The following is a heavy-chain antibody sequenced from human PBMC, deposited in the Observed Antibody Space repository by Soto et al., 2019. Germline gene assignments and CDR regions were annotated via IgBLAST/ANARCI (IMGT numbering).Heavy chain of an antibody. CDR1: GDSVSSNSAA. CDR3: ARDQDGQLLSYYYYGMDV. D-gene: IGHD2-2*01. J-gene: IGHJ6*02. CDR2: TYYRSKWYN. V-gene: IGHV6-1*01. Sequence: LSLTCAISGDSVSSNSAAWNWIRQSPSRGLEWLGRTYYRSKWYNDYAVSVKSRITINPDTSKNQFSLQLNSVTPEDTAVYYCARDQDGQLLSYYYYGMDVWGQGTTVTVSS.